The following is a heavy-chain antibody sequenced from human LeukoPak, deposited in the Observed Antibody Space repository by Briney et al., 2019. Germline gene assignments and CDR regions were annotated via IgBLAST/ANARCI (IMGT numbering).Heavy chain of an antibody. V-gene: IGHV3-30*04. D-gene: IGHD3-10*01. CDR3: ARDLFYYGSGAWY. Sequence: GRSLRLSCAASGFTFRNYAMHWVRQVPGKGLEWVAVISSDESNKYYADSVKGRFTISRDNSKNTLHLQMNSLRAEDTAVYYCARDLFYYGSGAWYWGQGTLVTVSS. J-gene: IGHJ4*02. CDR2: ISSDESNK. CDR1: GFTFRNYA.